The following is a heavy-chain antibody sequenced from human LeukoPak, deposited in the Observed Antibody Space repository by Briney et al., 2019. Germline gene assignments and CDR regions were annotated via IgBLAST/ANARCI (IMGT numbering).Heavy chain of an antibody. CDR1: GVTLSSYG. J-gene: IGHJ4*02. CDR3: AKDLTTGTLSFDS. Sequence: PGGSLRLSCAASGVTLSSYGMHWVRQSPGKGLEWVAVIWYDGSEKYYADSVKGRFTISRDNSKNTLYLQMNSLKAEDTALYYCAKDLTTGTLSFDSWGQGTLVTVSS. D-gene: IGHD1-1*01. V-gene: IGHV3-33*06. CDR2: IWYDGSEK.